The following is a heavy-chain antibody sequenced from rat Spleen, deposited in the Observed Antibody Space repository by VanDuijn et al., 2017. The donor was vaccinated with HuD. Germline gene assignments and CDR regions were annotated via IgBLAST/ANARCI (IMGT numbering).Heavy chain of an antibody. V-gene: IGHV5-25*01. J-gene: IGHJ2*01. CDR1: GFTFSNHY. Sequence: EVQLVESGGGLVQPGRSMKLSCAALGFTFSNHYMAWGRQAPTKGLEWVASISTGGGNTYYRDSVKGRVTISRDNAKSTLYLQMDSLRSEDTATYYCARLLYYYDGSYYYYFDYWGQGVMVTVSS. D-gene: IGHD1-12*02. CDR2: ISTGGGNT. CDR3: ARLLYYYDGSYYYYFDY.